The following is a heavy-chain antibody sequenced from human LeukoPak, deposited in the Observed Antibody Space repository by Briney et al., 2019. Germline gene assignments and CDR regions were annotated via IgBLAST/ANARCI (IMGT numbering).Heavy chain of an antibody. CDR3: VREVSGAETRRTYYFDY. CDR2: INPNSGGT. V-gene: IGHV1-2*02. Sequence: ASVKVSCKASGYTFTGYYMHWVRQAPGQGLEWMGWINPNSGGTNYAQKFQGRVTMTRDTSISTAYMELSRLRSDDTAVYYCVREVSGAETRRTYYFDYWGQGTLVTVSS. J-gene: IGHJ4*02. CDR1: GYTFTGYY. D-gene: IGHD2-8*01.